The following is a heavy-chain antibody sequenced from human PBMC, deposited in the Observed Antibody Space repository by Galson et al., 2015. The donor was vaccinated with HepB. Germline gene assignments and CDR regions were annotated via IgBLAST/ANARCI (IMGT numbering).Heavy chain of an antibody. V-gene: IGHV3-30*04. CDR3: ARALGSGSYFDY. J-gene: IGHJ4*02. CDR2: ISYDGSNK. Sequence: SLRLSCAASGFTFSSYAMHWVRQAPGKGLEWVAVISYDGSNKYYADSVKGRFTISRDNSKNTLYLQMNSLRAEDTAVYYCARALGSGSYFDYWGQGTLVTVSS. CDR1: GFTFSSYA. D-gene: IGHD3-10*01.